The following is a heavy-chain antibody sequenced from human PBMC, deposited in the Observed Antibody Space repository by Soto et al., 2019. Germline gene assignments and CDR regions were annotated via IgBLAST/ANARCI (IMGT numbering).Heavy chain of an antibody. Sequence: EVQLVESGGGLVEPGGSLRLSCAASGFTFNRHSLIWVRQAPGKGLEWVSSIGTTSTYIYYADSVKGRFTISRDNAKNSLYLQMDSLRAEDTAVYYCARDGYSSRFDYWGQGTLVTASS. V-gene: IGHV3-21*01. J-gene: IGHJ4*02. CDR1: GFTFNRHS. CDR3: ARDGYSSRFDY. CDR2: IGTTSTYI. D-gene: IGHD6-19*01.